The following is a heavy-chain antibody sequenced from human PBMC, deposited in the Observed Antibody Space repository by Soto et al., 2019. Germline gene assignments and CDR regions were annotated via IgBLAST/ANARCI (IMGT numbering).Heavy chain of an antibody. Sequence: ASVKVSCKASVYTFTSYGISWVRQAPGQGLEWMGLISAYNGNTNYAQKLQGRVTMTTDTSTSTAYMELRSLRSDDTAVYYCARPNYDFWSGRAKYYYYYYGMDVWGQGTTVTVSS. CDR1: VYTFTSYG. CDR3: ARPNYDFWSGRAKYYYYYYGMDV. CDR2: ISAYNGNT. J-gene: IGHJ6*02. V-gene: IGHV1-18*01. D-gene: IGHD3-3*01.